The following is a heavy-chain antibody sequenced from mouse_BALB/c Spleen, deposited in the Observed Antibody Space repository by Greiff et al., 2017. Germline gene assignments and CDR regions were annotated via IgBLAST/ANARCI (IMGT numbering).Heavy chain of an antibody. D-gene: IGHD2-1*01. J-gene: IGHJ3*01. CDR2: IDPETGGT. CDR3: TRAIYYGNYWFAY. CDR1: GYTFTDYE. Sequence: VQLQQSGAELVKPGASVKLSCKASGYTFTDYEMHWVKQTPVHGLEWIGAIDPETGGTAYNQKFKGKATLTADKSSSTAYMELRSLTSEDSAVYYCTRAIYYGNYWFAYWGQGTLVTVSA. V-gene: IGHV1-15*01.